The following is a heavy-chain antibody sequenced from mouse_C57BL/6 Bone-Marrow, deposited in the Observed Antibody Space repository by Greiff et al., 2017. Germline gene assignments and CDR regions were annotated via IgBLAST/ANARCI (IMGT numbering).Heavy chain of an antibody. Sequence: EVKLMESGGGLVQPGGSMKLSCVASGFTFSNYWMNWVRQSPEKGLEWVAQIRLKSDNYATHYAESVKGRFTISRDDSKSSSYLQMNNLRAEDTGIYYCTDSIYDGYDAMDYWGQGTSVTVSS. CDR2: IRLKSDNYAT. D-gene: IGHD2-3*01. J-gene: IGHJ4*01. CDR1: GFTFSNYW. V-gene: IGHV6-3*01. CDR3: TDSIYDGYDAMDY.